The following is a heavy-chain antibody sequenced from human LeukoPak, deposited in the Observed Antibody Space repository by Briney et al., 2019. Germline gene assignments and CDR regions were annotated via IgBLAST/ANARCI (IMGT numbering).Heavy chain of an antibody. CDR3: ARGQGGYYDSSGYYYGFDY. Sequence: SETLSLTCAVYGGSFSGYYWSWIRQPPGKGLEWIGEINHSGSTNYNPSLKSRVTISVDTSKNQFSLKLSSVTAADTAVYYCARGQGGYYDSSGYYYGFDYWGQGTLVTVSS. V-gene: IGHV4-34*01. CDR2: INHSGST. CDR1: GGSFSGYY. D-gene: IGHD3-22*01. J-gene: IGHJ4*02.